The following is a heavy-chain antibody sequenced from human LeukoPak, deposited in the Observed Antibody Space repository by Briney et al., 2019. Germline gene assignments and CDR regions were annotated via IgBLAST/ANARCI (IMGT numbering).Heavy chain of an antibody. D-gene: IGHD3-9*01. CDR2: IIPILGIA. CDR3: ASLVADILTGLPHTYYYYYGMDV. Sequence: PLASVKVSCKASGGTFSSYAISWVRQAPGQGLEWMGRIIPILGIANYAQKFQGRVTITADKSTSTAYMELSSLRSEDTAVYYCASLVADILTGLPHTYYYYYGMDVWGQGTTVTVSS. CDR1: GGTFSSYA. V-gene: IGHV1-69*04. J-gene: IGHJ6*02.